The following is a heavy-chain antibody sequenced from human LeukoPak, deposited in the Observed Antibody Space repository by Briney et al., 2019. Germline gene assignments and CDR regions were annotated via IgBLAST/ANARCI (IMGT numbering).Heavy chain of an antibody. J-gene: IGHJ3*02. CDR2: ISAYNGNT. CDR3: ARPSSGRLTGHAFDI. V-gene: IGHV1-18*01. CDR1: GHTFTSYG. Sequence: ASVKVSCKASGHTFTSYGINWVRQAPGQGLEWVGGISAYNGNTNYAQKVYGRVTMTTDTSTSTAYMELRSLRSDDTAVYYCARPSSGRLTGHAFDIWGQGAMVTVSS. D-gene: IGHD7-27*01.